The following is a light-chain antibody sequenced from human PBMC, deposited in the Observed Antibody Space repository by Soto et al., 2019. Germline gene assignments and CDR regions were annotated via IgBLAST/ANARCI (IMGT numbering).Light chain of an antibody. J-gene: IGKJ4*01. CDR3: QQYNRYSPLT. V-gene: IGKV1-5*01. Sequence: IQLTQSPSTLSASVGDRVTITCRASQDISSWLAWYQQKPGKAPKLLIYDACSLESGVPSRFSGSGGGTEFTLTTSSLQPHDVSAYYCQQYNRYSPLTFGGGTKVDIK. CDR1: QDISSW. CDR2: DAC.